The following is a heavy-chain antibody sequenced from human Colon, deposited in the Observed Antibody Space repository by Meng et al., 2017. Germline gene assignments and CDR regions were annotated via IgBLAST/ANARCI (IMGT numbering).Heavy chain of an antibody. V-gene: IGHV6-1*01. CDR1: GDSVSNNNAA. CDR2: AYYRSKRYY. D-gene: IGHD6-19*01. CDR3: LRESAVAGTGKPAHLDT. Sequence: SQTHSLTRAISGDSVSNNNAAWNWITQSPSRGLEWLGRAYYRSKRYYYYAESVKSRLTVNPDTSMNQFSLQLNSVTPEDTAVYYCLRESAVAGTGKPAHLDTWGQGTLVTVSS. J-gene: IGHJ5*02.